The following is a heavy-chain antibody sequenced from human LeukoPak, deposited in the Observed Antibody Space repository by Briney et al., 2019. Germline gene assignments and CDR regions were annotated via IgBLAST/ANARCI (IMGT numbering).Heavy chain of an antibody. CDR2: IIPIFGTA. V-gene: IGHV1-69*05. CDR1: GGTFSSHA. J-gene: IGHJ3*02. D-gene: IGHD3-22*01. Sequence: ASVKVSCKASGGTFSSHAISWVRQAPGQGLKWMGGIIPIFGTANYAQKFQGRVTITTDESTSTAYMELSSLRSEDTAVYYCARVENRVVAHWGHAFDIWGQGTMVTVSS. CDR3: ARVENRVVAHWGHAFDI.